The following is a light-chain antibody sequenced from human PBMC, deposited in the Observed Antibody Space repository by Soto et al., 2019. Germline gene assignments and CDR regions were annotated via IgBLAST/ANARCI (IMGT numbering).Light chain of an antibody. CDR2: GAS. CDR3: QQYNSYST. CDR1: QGISIY. Sequence: DIQLTQYKSFLSGSVGDRVTITFRASQGISIYLNWYQQRPGKAPNLLIYGASTLQSGVPSRFSGSGSGTEFTLTISSLQPEDFATYYCQQYNSYSTFGQGTMVDIK. J-gene: IGKJ1*01. V-gene: IGKV1-9*01.